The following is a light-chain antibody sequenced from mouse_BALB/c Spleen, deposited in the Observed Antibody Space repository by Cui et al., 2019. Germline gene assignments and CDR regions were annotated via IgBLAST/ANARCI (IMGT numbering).Light chain of an antibody. V-gene: IGKV4-80*01. CDR1: SSVSY. Sequence: QIVLTQSPAIMSASLGEEITLTCSASSSVSYMHWYQQKSGTSPKLLIYSTSNLASGVPSRFSGSGSGTFYSLTISSVEAEDAADYYCHQWSSYPFGGGTKLEIK. J-gene: IGKJ2*01. CDR2: STS. CDR3: HQWSSYP.